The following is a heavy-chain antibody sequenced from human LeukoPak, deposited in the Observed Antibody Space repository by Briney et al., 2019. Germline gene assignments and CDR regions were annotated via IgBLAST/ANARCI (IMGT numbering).Heavy chain of an antibody. J-gene: IGHJ4*02. CDR1: GLTVNNNY. Sequence: PGGSLRLSCAASGLTVNNNYMSWVRQAPGGGLQWVSLITGGDDTYYADSVKGRFTISRDNSKSTLYLQMNSLRPDDTAVYYCARDPYSKIFGGWGQGTLVTVSS. CDR2: ITGGDDT. V-gene: IGHV3-66*02. CDR3: ARDPYSKIFGG. D-gene: IGHD3-3*01.